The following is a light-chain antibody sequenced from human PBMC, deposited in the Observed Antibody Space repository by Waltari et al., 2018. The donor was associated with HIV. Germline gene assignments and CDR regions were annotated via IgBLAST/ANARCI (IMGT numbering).Light chain of an antibody. CDR1: QSLSAK. V-gene: IGKV3-15*01. CDR3: QQYDSGPRGIT. Sequence: EVVMTQSPPTLSVSPGQRVTLSCRASQSLSAKVAWYQQRPGQAPRLLIYEAATRPTGIPARFSGSGSGTEFTLTISNLQSEDFATYFCQQYDSGPRGITFGQGTMLEIK. CDR2: EAA. J-gene: IGKJ2*01.